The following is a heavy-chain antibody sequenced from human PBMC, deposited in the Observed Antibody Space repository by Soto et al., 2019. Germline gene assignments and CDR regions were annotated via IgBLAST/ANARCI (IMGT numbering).Heavy chain of an antibody. CDR1: SDSISRSHW. J-gene: IGHJ4*02. CDR2: IYYSGSV. D-gene: IGHD6-13*01. V-gene: IGHV4-4*02. Sequence: SETLSLTCAVSSDSISRSHWLTWVRQSPGKGLEWLGDIYYSGSVYYNPSLRSRISISMDKSNNQFSLNLSSVTAADTAVYYCARHSYSSSCFDYWGQGTLVTVSS. CDR3: ARHSYSSSCFDY.